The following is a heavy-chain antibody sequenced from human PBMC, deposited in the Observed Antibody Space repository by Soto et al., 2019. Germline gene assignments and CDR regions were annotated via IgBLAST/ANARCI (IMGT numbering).Heavy chain of an antibody. D-gene: IGHD3-10*01. CDR2: IIPILGIA. V-gene: IGHV1-69*02. J-gene: IGHJ4*02. CDR1: GGTFSSYT. Sequence: ASVKVSCKASGGTFSSYTISWVRQAPGQGLEWMGRIIPILGIANYAQKFQGRVTITADKSTSTAYMELSSLRSEDTAVYYCARFWHGSGSYYYFDYWGQGTLVTVSS. CDR3: ARFWHGSGSYYYFDY.